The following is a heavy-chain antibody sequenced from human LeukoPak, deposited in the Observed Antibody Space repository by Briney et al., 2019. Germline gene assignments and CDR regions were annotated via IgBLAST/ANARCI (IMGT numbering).Heavy chain of an antibody. J-gene: IGHJ4*02. CDR3: AKDLQGSPDY. Sequence: GGSLRLSCAASGFTFSGYAMSWVRQAPGKGLEWVSAISGSGGSTYYADSVKGRFTISRDTSKNTLYLQMNSLRAEDTAVYYCAKDLQGSPDYWGQGTLVTVSS. CDR1: GFTFSGYA. V-gene: IGHV3-23*01. CDR2: ISGSGGST.